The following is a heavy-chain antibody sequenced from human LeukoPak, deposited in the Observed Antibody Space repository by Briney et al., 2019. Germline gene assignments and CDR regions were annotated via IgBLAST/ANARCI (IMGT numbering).Heavy chain of an antibody. CDR3: AKRDYGDYEVPFDY. Sequence: GGSLRLSCAASGFTFSSYAMSWVRQAPGKGLEWVSAISGSGGSTYYTDSVKGRFTISRDNSKNTLYLQMNSLRAEDTAVYYCAKRDYGDYEVPFDYWGQGTLVTVSS. CDR1: GFTFSSYA. D-gene: IGHD4-17*01. V-gene: IGHV3-23*01. J-gene: IGHJ4*02. CDR2: ISGSGGST.